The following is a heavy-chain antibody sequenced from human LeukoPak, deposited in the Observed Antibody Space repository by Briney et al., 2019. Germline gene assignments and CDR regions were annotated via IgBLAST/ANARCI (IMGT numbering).Heavy chain of an antibody. CDR1: GYTFTCYY. V-gene: IGHV1-2*02. Sequence: ASVKVSCKASGYTFTCYYMHWVRQAPGQGLEWMGWINPNSGGTNYAQKFQGRVTMTRDTSISTAYMELSRLRSDDTAVYYCARSEDLRITMVRGVDPPFDYWGQGTLVTVSS. J-gene: IGHJ4*02. CDR3: ARSEDLRITMVRGVDPPFDY. CDR2: INPNSGGT. D-gene: IGHD3-10*01.